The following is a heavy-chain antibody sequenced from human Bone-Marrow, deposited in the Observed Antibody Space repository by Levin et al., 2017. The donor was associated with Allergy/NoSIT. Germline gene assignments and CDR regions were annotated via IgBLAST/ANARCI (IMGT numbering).Heavy chain of an antibody. J-gene: IGHJ6*03. V-gene: IGHV3-33*01. CDR1: GFTFSSYG. D-gene: IGHD3-10*02. CDR2: IWYDGSNK. CDR3: ARDRRLSGEYYYYYYYMDV. Sequence: GGSLRLSCAASGFTFSSYGMHWVRQAPGKGLEWVAVIWYDGSNKYYADSVKGRFTISRDNSKNTLYLQMNSLRAEDTAVYYCARDRRLSGEYYYYYYYMDVWGKGTTVTVSS.